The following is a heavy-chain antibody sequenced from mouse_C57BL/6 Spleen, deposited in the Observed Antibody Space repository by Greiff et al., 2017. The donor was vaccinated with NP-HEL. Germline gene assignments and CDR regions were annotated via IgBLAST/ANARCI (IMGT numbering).Heavy chain of an antibody. Sequence: EVKLVESGGGLVQPGGSLKLSCAASGFTFSDYGMAWVRQAPRKGPEWVAFISNLAYSIYYADTVTGRFTISRENAKNTLYLEMSSLRSEDTAMYYCARRGSSLYAMDYWGQGTSVTVSS. V-gene: IGHV5-15*01. D-gene: IGHD1-1*01. CDR3: ARRGSSLYAMDY. CDR2: ISNLAYSI. CDR1: GFTFSDYG. J-gene: IGHJ4*01.